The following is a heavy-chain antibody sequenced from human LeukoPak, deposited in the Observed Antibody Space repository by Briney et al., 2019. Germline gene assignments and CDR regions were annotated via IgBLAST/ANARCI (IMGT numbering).Heavy chain of an antibody. CDR3: TRALRYCSGGSCRINSFDY. V-gene: IGHV3-7*03. CDR2: IKQDGSEK. D-gene: IGHD2-15*01. Sequence: PGGSLRLSCAASGFTFSSYWMSWVRQAPGKGLEWVANIKQDGSEKYYVDSVKGRFTISRDNAKKSLYLQMNSLRAEDTAIYYCTRALRYCSGGSCRINSFDYWGQGTLVTVSS. CDR1: GFTFSSYW. J-gene: IGHJ4*02.